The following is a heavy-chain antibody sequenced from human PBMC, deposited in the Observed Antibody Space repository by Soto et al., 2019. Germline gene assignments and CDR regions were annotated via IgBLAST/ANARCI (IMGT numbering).Heavy chain of an antibody. D-gene: IGHD1-26*01. V-gene: IGHV4-30-4*01. CDR1: GGAISSGVYY. J-gene: IGHJ4*02. CDR3: ARGTGGELPIDY. CDR2: IYYSGST. Sequence: PSETLSPTYTFSGGAISSGVYYWSWIPQPPGKGLEWIGYIYYSGSTYYNPSLKSRVTISVGTSKNQFSLKLSSVTAADTAVYYCARGTGGELPIDYWGQGTLVTVSS.